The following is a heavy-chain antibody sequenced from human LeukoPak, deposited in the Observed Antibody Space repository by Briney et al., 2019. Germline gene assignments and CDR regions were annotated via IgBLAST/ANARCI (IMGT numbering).Heavy chain of an antibody. CDR2: ISSSSSTI. CDR1: GFTFSSYS. CDR3: AGALASRLGNSDY. Sequence: GGSLRLSCAASGFTFSSYSMNWVRQAPGKGLEWVSYISSSSSTINYADSVKGRFTISRDNAKNSLYLEMNSLRAEDTAMYYCAGALASRLGNSDYWGQGTLVTVSS. V-gene: IGHV3-48*01. J-gene: IGHJ4*02. D-gene: IGHD5/OR15-5a*01.